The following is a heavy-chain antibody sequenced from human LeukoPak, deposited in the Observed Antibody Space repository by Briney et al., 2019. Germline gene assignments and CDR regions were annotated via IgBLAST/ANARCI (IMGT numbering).Heavy chain of an antibody. CDR2: IYHSGST. CDR3: AREPLVDTAASFFDY. J-gene: IGHJ4*02. V-gene: IGHV4-4*02. CDR1: GGSISSSNW. D-gene: IGHD5-18*01. Sequence: PSETLSLTCAVSGGSISSSNWWSWARQPPGKGLEWIGEIYHSGSTNYNPSLKSRVTISVDKSKNQFSLKLSSVTAADTAVYYCAREPLVDTAASFFDYWGQGTLVTVSS.